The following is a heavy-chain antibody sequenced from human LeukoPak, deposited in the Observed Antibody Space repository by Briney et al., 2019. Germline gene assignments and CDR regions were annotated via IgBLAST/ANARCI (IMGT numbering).Heavy chain of an antibody. Sequence: SGTLFLTCAVYGGSFSGYYWSWIRQPPGKGLEWIGEINHSGSTNYNPSLKSRVTISVDTSKNQFSLKLSSVTAADTAVYYCARGGVHCSGGSCYKYLGYWGQGTLVTVSS. V-gene: IGHV4-34*01. CDR3: ARGGVHCSGGSCYKYLGY. J-gene: IGHJ4*02. D-gene: IGHD2-15*01. CDR1: GGSFSGYY. CDR2: INHSGST.